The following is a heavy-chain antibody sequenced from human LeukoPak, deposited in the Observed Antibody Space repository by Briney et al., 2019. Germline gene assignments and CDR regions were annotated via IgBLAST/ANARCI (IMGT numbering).Heavy chain of an antibody. CDR2: ISSSGSTI. CDR3: ARDLLLWFGELSPTYYYYGMDV. CDR1: GFTFSSYE. V-gene: IGHV3-48*03. Sequence: GGSLRLSCAASGFTFSSYEMNWVRQAPGKGLEWVSYISSSGSTIYYADSVKGRFTISRDNAKNSLYLQMNSLRAEDTAVYYCARDLLLWFGELSPTYYYYGMDVWGQGTTVTVSS. J-gene: IGHJ6*02. D-gene: IGHD3-10*01.